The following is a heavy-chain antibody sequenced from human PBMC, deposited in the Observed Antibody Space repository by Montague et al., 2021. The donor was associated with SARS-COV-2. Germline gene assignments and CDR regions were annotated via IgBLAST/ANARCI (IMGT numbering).Heavy chain of an antibody. J-gene: IGHJ4*02. CDR2: ISGDGGFT. D-gene: IGHD3-10*01. CDR3: AKDFGALWFGELFSYYFDY. V-gene: IGHV3-43*02. CDR1: GFTFDDYA. Sequence: SLRLSCAASGFTFDDYAMHWVRQAPGKGLEWVSLISGDGGFTYYADSVKGRFTISRDNSKNSLYLQMNSLRPEDTALYPCAKDFGALWFGELFSYYFDYWGQGTLVTVSS.